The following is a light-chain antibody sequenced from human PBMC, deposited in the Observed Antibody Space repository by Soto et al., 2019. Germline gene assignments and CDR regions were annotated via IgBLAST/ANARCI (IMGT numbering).Light chain of an antibody. J-gene: IGLJ1*01. CDR1: SSNIGAGYD. Sequence: QSVLTQPPSVSGAPGQRVTISCTGSSSNIGAGYDVHWYQQLPGTAPKLLIYGNNNRPSGVPDRFSGSKSGTSASLAITGLQPEDEADYYCQYYDRSLGFYYVFGTGTKVTVL. V-gene: IGLV1-40*01. CDR2: GNN. CDR3: QYYDRSLGFYYV.